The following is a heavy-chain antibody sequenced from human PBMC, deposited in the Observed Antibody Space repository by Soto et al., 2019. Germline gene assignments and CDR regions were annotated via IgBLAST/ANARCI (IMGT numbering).Heavy chain of an antibody. D-gene: IGHD3-10*01. V-gene: IGHV3-23*01. Sequence: PGGSLRLSCAASGFSVSTNYMSWVRQAPGKGLEWVSAISGSGGSTYYADSVKGRFTISRDNSKNTLYLQMNSLRAEDTAVYYCAKDRDADDVGDPIDYRGQGSLVTVSS. CDR1: GFSVSTNY. CDR2: ISGSGGST. CDR3: AKDRDADDVGDPIDY. J-gene: IGHJ4*02.